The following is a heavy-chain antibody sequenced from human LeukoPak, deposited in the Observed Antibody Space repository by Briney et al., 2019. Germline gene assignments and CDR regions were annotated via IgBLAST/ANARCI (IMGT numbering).Heavy chain of an antibody. CDR2: INPSGGST. D-gene: IGHD6-13*01. CDR1: GYTFTSYC. CDR3: ARERSTAVIDY. J-gene: IGHJ4*02. Sequence: ASVKVSCKASGYTFTSYCMHWVRQAPGQGLEWMGIINPSGGSTSYAQKFQGRVTMTRDTSTSTVYMELSSLRSEDTAVYYCARERSTAVIDYWGQGTLVTVSS. V-gene: IGHV1-46*01.